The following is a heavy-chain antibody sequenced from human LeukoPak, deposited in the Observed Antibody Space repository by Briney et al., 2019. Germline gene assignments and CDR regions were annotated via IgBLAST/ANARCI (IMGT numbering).Heavy chain of an antibody. V-gene: IGHV1-2*02. D-gene: IGHD6-19*01. CDR1: GYTFTSYY. CDR2: INPNSGGT. CDR3: ARDLPGIAVADYYFDY. J-gene: IGHJ4*02. Sequence: ASVKVSCKASGYTFTSYYMHWVRQAPGQGLEWMGWINPNSGGTNYAQKFQGRVTMTRDTSISTAYMELSRLRSDDTAVYYCARDLPGIAVADYYFDYWGQGTLVTVSS.